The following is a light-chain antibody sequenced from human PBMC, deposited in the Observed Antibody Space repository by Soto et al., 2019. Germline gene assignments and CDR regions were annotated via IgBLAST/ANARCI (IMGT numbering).Light chain of an antibody. CDR2: KAS. CDR3: QQYETYSPT. V-gene: IGKV1-5*03. CDR1: QTISSW. Sequence: DIQMTQSPSTLSGSVGGRVTITCRASQTISSWLAWYQQKPGKAPKLLIYKASTLKSGVPSRFSGSGSGTEFTLTINSLQSDDFATYYCQQYETYSPTFGQGTKVDIK. J-gene: IGKJ1*01.